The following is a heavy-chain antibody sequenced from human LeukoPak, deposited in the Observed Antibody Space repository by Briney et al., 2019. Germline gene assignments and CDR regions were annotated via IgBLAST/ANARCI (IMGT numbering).Heavy chain of an antibody. CDR3: ARCLEGGDILTGSGY. CDR2: IRTSSSYI. CDR1: GFTFSSYS. V-gene: IGHV3-21*01. Sequence: GGSLRLSCAASGFTFSSYSMNWVRQAPGRGLEGVSSIRTSSSYIYYADSVKGRFTISRDNTKNSLYLQMNSRRAEDTAVYYCARCLEGGDILTGSGYWGQGTLVTVSS. J-gene: IGHJ4*02. D-gene: IGHD3-9*01.